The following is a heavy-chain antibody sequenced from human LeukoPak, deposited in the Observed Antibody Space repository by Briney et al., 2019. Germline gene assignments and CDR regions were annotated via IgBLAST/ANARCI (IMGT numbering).Heavy chain of an antibody. V-gene: IGHV1-2*06. CDR3: ARGQPSKTIRYFDWLLSHWFDP. D-gene: IGHD3-9*01. CDR1: GYTFTGYF. CDR2: INPNNGDT. J-gene: IGHJ5*02. Sequence: ASVKVSCKASGYTFTGYFLHWVRQAPGQGLEWMGRINPNNGDTNYAQNLQGRVTMTRDTSISTAYMELSSLRSEDTAVYYCARGQPSKTIRYFDWLLSHWFDPWGQGTLVTVSS.